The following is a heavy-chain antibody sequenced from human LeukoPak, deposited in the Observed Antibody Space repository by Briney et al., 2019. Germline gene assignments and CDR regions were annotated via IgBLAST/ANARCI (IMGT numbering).Heavy chain of an antibody. V-gene: IGHV1-18*01. CDR2: ISAYNGNT. CDR3: ARLWMTTVTGPAYAFDI. Sequence: GASVKVSCKASGYTFTIYGISWVRQAPGQGLEWMGWISAYNGNTNYAQKLQGRVTMTTDTSTSTAYMELRSLRSDDTAVYYCARLWMTTVTGPAYAFDIWGQGTMVTVSS. CDR1: GYTFTIYG. D-gene: IGHD4-17*01. J-gene: IGHJ3*02.